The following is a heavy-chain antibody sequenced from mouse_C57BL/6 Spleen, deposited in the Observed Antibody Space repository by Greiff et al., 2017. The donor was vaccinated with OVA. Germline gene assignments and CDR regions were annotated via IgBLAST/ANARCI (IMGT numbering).Heavy chain of an antibody. Sequence: QVQLQQSGAELVKPGASVKISCKASGYAFSSYWMNWVKQRPGKGLEWIGQIYPGDGDTNYTGKFKGKATLTADTSSSTAYMLLSSLTSDASAVYFYDCVYNPLYYLDDWGQGTTLTVSS. J-gene: IGHJ2*01. CDR1: GYAFSSYW. CDR2: IYPGDGDT. CDR3: DCVYNPLYYLDD. V-gene: IGHV1-80*01. D-gene: IGHD1-3*01.